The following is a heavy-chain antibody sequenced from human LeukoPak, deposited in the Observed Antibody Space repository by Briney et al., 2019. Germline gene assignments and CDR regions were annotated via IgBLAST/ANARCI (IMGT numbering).Heavy chain of an antibody. Sequence: PSETLSLTCTVSGGSISSSSYYWGWIRQPPGKGLEWIGSIYYSGSTYYNPSLKSRVTISVDTSKSQFSLKLSSVTAADTAVYYCARLRAVAGKGNWFDPWGQGTLVTVSS. CDR3: ARLRAVAGKGNWFDP. D-gene: IGHD6-19*01. CDR2: IYYSGST. CDR1: GGSISSSSYY. J-gene: IGHJ5*02. V-gene: IGHV4-39*01.